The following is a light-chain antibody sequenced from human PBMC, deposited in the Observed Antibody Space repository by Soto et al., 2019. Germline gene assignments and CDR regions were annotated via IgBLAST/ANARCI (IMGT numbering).Light chain of an antibody. Sequence: QSVLTQPRSVSGSPGQSVTISCTGTSSDVGGYNYVSWYQQHPGKAPKLMIYDVSKRPSGVPDRFSGPNSGNTASLTISGLQAEDEADYYSCSNAGAYPLVFRGGTQLTVL. CDR2: DVS. CDR1: SSDVGGYNY. CDR3: CSNAGAYPLV. J-gene: IGLJ2*01. V-gene: IGLV2-11*01.